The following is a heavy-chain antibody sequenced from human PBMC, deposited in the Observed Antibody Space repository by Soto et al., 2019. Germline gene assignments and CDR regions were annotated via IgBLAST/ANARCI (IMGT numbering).Heavy chain of an antibody. CDR3: ARDAPYRNSWADFDS. V-gene: IGHV3-23*01. Sequence: EVQLLESGGDLVQPGGSLRLSCAASGFTFSNCAMSWVRQAPGKGLEWISAISGSGGTYYADSVKGRFTVSRDNSKNTLYLHMNSLRAEDTALYYCARDAPYRNSWADFDSWGQGTLVTVPS. CDR1: GFTFSNCA. J-gene: IGHJ4*02. CDR2: ISGSGGT. D-gene: IGHD4-4*01.